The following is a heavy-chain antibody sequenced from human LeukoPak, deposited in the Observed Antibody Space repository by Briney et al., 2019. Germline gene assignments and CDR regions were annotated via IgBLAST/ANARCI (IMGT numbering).Heavy chain of an antibody. Sequence: GGSLRLSCAASGFTFSSYWMSWVRQAPGKGLEWVSAISGSGGSTYYADSVKGRFTISRDNSKNTLYLQMNSLRAEDTAVYYCAKDIAVADGFPQLFDYWGQGTLVTVSS. V-gene: IGHV3-23*01. CDR3: AKDIAVADGFPQLFDY. D-gene: IGHD6-19*01. J-gene: IGHJ4*02. CDR2: ISGSGGST. CDR1: GFTFSSYW.